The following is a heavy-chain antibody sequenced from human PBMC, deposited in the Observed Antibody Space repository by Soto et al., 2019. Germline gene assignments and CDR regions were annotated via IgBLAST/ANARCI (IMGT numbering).Heavy chain of an antibody. CDR2: IVPNIGTV. CDR3: ARRNTAGFLRYFDN. J-gene: IGHJ4*02. V-gene: IGHV1-69*06. CDR1: GGTLTNFINYP. D-gene: IGHD6-19*01. Sequence: QVQLVQSGAEVMQPGSSVKVSCKPSGGTLTNFINYPINWVRQSPGQGLEWMGRIVPNIGTVNYAQKFQGRVTMTADNSTGTVYMELSSLRSDDSALYYCARRNTAGFLRYFDNWGQGTLVTVSS.